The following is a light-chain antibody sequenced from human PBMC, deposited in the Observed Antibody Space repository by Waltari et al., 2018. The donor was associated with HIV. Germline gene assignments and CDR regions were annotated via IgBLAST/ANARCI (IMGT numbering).Light chain of an antibody. CDR1: RSNIGSKY. J-gene: IGLJ2*01. CDR3: TAWDDSLSGVV. V-gene: IGLV1-47*01. CDR2: RNT. Sequence: QSVLTQPPSASGTPGQRVTISCSGSRSNIGSKYVYWYQQLPGTAPKLLIYRNTHRPSGVPARVSGSKSGTSASLAISGLRSEDEADYYCTAWDDSLSGVVFGGGTKLTVL.